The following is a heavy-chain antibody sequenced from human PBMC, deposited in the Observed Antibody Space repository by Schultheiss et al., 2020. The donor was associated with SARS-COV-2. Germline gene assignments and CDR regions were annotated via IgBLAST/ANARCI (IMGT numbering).Heavy chain of an antibody. V-gene: IGHV3-30*04. CDR2: ISYDGNNK. D-gene: IGHD3-10*01. J-gene: IGHJ4*02. Sequence: GESLKISCAASGFTFSSYAMHWVRQAPGKGLEWVAVISYDGNNKYYAESVKGRFTISRDNSKNSLYLQMNSLRGEDTAVYYCAVRNDYWGQGTLVTVSS. CDR3: AVRNDY. CDR1: GFTFSSYA.